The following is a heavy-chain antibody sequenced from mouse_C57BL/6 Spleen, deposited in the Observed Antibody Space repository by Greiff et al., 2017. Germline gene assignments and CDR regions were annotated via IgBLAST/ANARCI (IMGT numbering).Heavy chain of an antibody. J-gene: IGHJ2*01. D-gene: IGHD2-5*01. CDR1: GFTFSSYG. Sequence: EVMLVESGGDLVKPGGSLKLSCAASGFTFSSYGMSWVRQTPDKRLEWVATISSGGSYTYYPDSVKGRFTISRDNAKNTLYLQMSSLKSEDTAMYYWARRSNYGFDYWGQGTTLTVSS. CDR3: ARRSNYGFDY. V-gene: IGHV5-6*01. CDR2: ISSGGSYT.